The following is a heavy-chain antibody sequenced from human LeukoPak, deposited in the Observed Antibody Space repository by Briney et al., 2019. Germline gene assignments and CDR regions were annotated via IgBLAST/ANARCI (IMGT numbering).Heavy chain of an antibody. CDR3: AKDSSYGSYYFDY. CDR2: IIGDGSVT. CDR1: EFAFSANW. J-gene: IGHJ4*02. V-gene: IGHV3-74*01. D-gene: IGHD5-18*01. Sequence: GGSLRLSCAASEFAFSANWMHWVRQAPGRGLVWVSRIIGDGSVTNYADSVKGRFTISRDNAKNTLYLQMNSLRAEDTAVYYCAKDSSYGSYYFDYWGQGTLVTVSS.